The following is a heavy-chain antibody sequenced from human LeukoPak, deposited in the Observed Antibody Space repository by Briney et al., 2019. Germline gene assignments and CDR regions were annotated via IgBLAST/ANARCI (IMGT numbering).Heavy chain of an antibody. Sequence: PGRSLRLSCAASGFTLSSYGMHWVRQAPGKGLEWVAVISYDGSNKFYADSVKGRFTISRDNSKNTLYLQMNSLRAEDTAVYYCAKDAVVADSYYFDYWGQGTLVTVSS. D-gene: IGHD2-15*01. CDR3: AKDAVVADSYYFDY. CDR2: ISYDGSNK. J-gene: IGHJ4*02. CDR1: GFTLSSYG. V-gene: IGHV3-30*18.